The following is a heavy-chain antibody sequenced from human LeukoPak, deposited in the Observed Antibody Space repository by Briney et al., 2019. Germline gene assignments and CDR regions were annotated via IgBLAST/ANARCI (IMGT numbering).Heavy chain of an antibody. CDR1: GGSISSYY. V-gene: IGHV4-59*01. CDR3: ARDQGYGMDV. Sequence: PSETLSLTCTVSGGSISSYYWSWIRQPPGKGLEWIGYIYYSGSTNYNPSLKSRVTISVDTSKYQFSLNLSSVTAADTAVYYCARDQGYGMDVWGQGTTVTVSS. CDR2: IYYSGST. J-gene: IGHJ6*02.